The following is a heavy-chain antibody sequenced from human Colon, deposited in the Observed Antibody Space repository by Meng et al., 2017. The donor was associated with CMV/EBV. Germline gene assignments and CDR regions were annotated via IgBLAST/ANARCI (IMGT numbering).Heavy chain of an antibody. CDR2: INPNSGGT. Sequence: ASVKVSCKASGYTFTGYYMHWVRQAPGQGLEWMGWINPNSGGTNYAQKFQGRVTMTRDTSISTAYMELSRLRSDDTAVYYCAILYYCTSTSCYIDYFDYWGQGTLVTVS. V-gene: IGHV1-2*02. J-gene: IGHJ4*02. D-gene: IGHD2-2*01. CDR1: GYTFTGYY. CDR3: AILYYCTSTSCYIDYFDY.